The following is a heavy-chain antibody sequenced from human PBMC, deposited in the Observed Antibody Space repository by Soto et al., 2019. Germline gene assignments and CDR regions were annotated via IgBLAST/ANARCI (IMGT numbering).Heavy chain of an antibody. Sequence: ELQLVESGGGLVQPGGSLKLSCTVSGFIFRNYWMAWARQAPGKGLQWVAVIRQDGSETHYVDSVRGRFTISRDNAKNSLYLDMNSLGADDTAIYYCTRDWDYWGQGILVSVSS. J-gene: IGHJ4*02. CDR3: TRDWDY. CDR2: IRQDGSET. CDR1: GFIFRNYW. V-gene: IGHV3-7*01.